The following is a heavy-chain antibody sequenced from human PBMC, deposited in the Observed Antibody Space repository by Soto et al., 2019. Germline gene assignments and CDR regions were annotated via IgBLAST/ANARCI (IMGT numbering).Heavy chain of an antibody. CDR3: ARGGSGDWPFDY. V-gene: IGHV1-3*05. CDR2: INADNGHT. J-gene: IGHJ4*02. D-gene: IGHD2-21*02. CDR1: GFTFPTYA. Sequence: QVQLVQSGAEEKKPGASVRVSCKASGFTFPTYAIHWVRQAPGQRLEWMGWINADNGHTKYSQKFQDRVTITRDTAASTGYMELNSLRSAATAVYYCARGGSGDWPFDYWGQGTLVIVSS.